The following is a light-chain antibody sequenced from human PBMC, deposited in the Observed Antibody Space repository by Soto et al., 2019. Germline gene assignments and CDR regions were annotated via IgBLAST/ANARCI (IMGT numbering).Light chain of an antibody. CDR2: GAS. CDR1: QSVNNY. V-gene: IGKV3-20*01. Sequence: IGLKQSAAAVSLSPGERATLSCRASQSVNNYLAWYQQRPGQAPRLLIYGASNRATGIPDRFSGSGSGTDFTLTISRLEPEDFAVYYCQQYGSSGTSGQGTKVDIK. CDR3: QQYGSSGT. J-gene: IGKJ1*01.